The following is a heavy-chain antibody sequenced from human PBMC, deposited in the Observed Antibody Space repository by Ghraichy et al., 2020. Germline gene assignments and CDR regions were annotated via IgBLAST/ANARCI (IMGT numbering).Heavy chain of an antibody. Sequence: SETLSLTCAVYGGSFSGYYWSWIRQPPGKGLEWIGEINHSGSTNYNPSLKSRVTISVDTSKNQFSLKLSTVTAADTAVYYCARKAKYYDILTGYGRLYNWFDPWGQGTLVTVSS. CDR2: INHSGST. CDR3: ARKAKYYDILTGYGRLYNWFDP. V-gene: IGHV4-34*01. D-gene: IGHD3-9*01. CDR1: GGSFSGYY. J-gene: IGHJ5*02.